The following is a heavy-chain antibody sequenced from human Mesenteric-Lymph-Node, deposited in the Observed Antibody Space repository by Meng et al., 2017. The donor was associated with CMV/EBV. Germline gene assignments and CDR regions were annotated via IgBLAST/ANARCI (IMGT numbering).Heavy chain of an antibody. CDR3: ASLSGAYFDY. V-gene: IGHV4-59*08. J-gene: IGHJ4*02. Sequence: LSLTFTVSGTSISSYYWSWIRQPPGKGLEWIAYIYYSGSTKYNPSLKSRLTMSVDTSKNQFSLKLSSVTAADTAVYSCASLSGAYFDYWGQGALVTVSS. D-gene: IGHD4-17*01. CDR2: IYYSGST. CDR1: GTSISSYY.